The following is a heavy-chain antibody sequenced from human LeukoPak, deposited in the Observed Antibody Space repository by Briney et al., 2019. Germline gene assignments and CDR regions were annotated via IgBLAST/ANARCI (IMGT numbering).Heavy chain of an antibody. Sequence: PGGSLRLSCAVSGFTVFNNYMSWVRQAPGKGLEWVSVIHSGGSTYYADSVKGRFTTSRDKSKNTLYLQMYSLRAEDTVVYYCVPRSNGMDVWGQGTTVTVSS. CDR3: VPRSNGMDV. V-gene: IGHV3-66*01. CDR2: IHSGGST. CDR1: GFTVFNNY. D-gene: IGHD3-10*01. J-gene: IGHJ6*02.